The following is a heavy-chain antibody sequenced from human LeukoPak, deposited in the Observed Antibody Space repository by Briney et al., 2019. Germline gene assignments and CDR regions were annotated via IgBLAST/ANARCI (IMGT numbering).Heavy chain of an antibody. V-gene: IGHV4-59*01. CDR3: ARAWIQPMGDAFDI. D-gene: IGHD5-18*01. Sequence: PSETLSLTCTVSGGSISSYDWSWIRQPPGKGLEWIGYIYYSGSTNYNPSLKSRVTISVDTSKNQFSLKLSSVTAADTAVYYCARAWIQPMGDAFDIWGQGTMVTVSS. CDR1: GGSISSYD. CDR2: IYYSGST. J-gene: IGHJ3*02.